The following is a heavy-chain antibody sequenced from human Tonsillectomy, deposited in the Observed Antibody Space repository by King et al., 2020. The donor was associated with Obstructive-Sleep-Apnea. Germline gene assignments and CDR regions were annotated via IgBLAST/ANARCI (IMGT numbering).Heavy chain of an antibody. CDR1: CGSISSSSYY. J-gene: IGHJ4*02. V-gene: IGHV4-39*07. CDR2: IYYSGST. Sequence: LQLQESGPGLVKPSETLSLTCTVSCGSISSSSYYWGGIHHPPGRVLEWVGIIYYSGSTYYTPSLKSRVTISVDTSKNQFSLKLSSVTAADTAVYYCARATLSCTDYWGQGTLVTVSS. CDR3: ARATLSCTDY. D-gene: IGHD2-2*01.